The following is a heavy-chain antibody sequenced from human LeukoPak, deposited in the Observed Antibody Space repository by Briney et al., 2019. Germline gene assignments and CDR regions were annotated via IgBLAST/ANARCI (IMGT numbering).Heavy chain of an antibody. J-gene: IGHJ4*02. CDR1: GVSFSGYY. V-gene: IGHV4-34*01. CDR2: INHSGST. D-gene: IGHD6-19*01. CDR3: ARFGSGWHYFDY. Sequence: SETLSLTCAVYGVSFSGYYWSWIRQPPGKGLEWIGEINHSGSTNYNPSLKSRVTISVDTSKNQFSLKLSSVTAADTAVYYCARFGSGWHYFDYWGQGTLVTVSS.